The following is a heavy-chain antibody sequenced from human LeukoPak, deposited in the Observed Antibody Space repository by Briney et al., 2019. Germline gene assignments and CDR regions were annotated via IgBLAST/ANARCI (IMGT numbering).Heavy chain of an antibody. J-gene: IGHJ4*02. Sequence: GESLMISCKGSGYSFTSYWIGWVRQMPGKGLEWMGIIYPGDSDTRYSPPFQGQVTISADKSISTAYLQWSSLKASDTAMYYCSREDDSSYFDYSGQGTLVTVSS. V-gene: IGHV5-51*01. D-gene: IGHD3-22*01. CDR3: SREDDSSYFDY. CDR2: IYPGDSDT. CDR1: GYSFTSYW.